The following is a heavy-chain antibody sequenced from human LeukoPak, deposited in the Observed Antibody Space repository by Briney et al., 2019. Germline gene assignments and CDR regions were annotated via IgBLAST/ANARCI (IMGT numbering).Heavy chain of an antibody. V-gene: IGHV4-59*12. Sequence: PSETLSLTCTVSGGSISSYYWSWIRQPPGKGLEWIGYIYYSGSTNYNPSLKSRVTISVDTSKNQFSLKLSSVTAADTAVYYCARAERTAGAFDYWGQGTLVTVSS. CDR2: IYYSGST. CDR1: GGSISSYY. J-gene: IGHJ4*02. D-gene: IGHD6-13*01. CDR3: ARAERTAGAFDY.